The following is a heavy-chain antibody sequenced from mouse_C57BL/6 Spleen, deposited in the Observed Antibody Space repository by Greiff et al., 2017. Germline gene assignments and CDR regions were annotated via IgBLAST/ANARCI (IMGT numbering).Heavy chain of an antibody. D-gene: IGHD2-1*01. CDR1: VFTFSSPA. Sequence: EVKLEESGGGLVKPGGSLKLSCAASVFTFSSPALSWVRQTPDKRLEWVATISDGGSYTYSPDNVKGRFTISRVKSKKNLYLQMSHLKSEDTAMYYCAREGNYGGYAMDCWGQGTSVSVAS. CDR3: AREGNYGGYAMDC. J-gene: IGHJ4*01. V-gene: IGHV5-4*01. CDR2: ISDGGSYT.